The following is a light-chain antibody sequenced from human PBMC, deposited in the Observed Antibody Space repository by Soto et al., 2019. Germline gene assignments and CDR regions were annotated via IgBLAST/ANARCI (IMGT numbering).Light chain of an antibody. CDR3: QQYGSSRWT. CDR2: GAS. Sequence: EIGLTQSPGTLSLSPGERATLSCRASQSVSSNLAWYQQKPGQAPRLLIYGASSRATGIPDRFSGSGSGTDFTLTISRLEPEDFAVYYCQQYGSSRWTFGQGTKVDIK. J-gene: IGKJ1*01. V-gene: IGKV3-20*01. CDR1: QSVSSN.